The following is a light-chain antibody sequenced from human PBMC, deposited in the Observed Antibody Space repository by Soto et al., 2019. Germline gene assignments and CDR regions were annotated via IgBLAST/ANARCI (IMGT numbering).Light chain of an antibody. CDR1: QGIVDY. CDR2: GAS. V-gene: IGKV3-15*01. J-gene: IGKJ4*01. Sequence: EIVMTQSPATLSVSPGERVTLSCRASQGIVDYLAWYQQKPGQPPRLLIYGASTRATGIPDRFSGSGSGTDFTLTISSLQSEDFAVYYCQQYNNWPPELTFGGGTKVEI. CDR3: QQYNNWPPELT.